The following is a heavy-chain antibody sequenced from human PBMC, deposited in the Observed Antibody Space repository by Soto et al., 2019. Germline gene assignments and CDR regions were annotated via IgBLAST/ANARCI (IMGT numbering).Heavy chain of an antibody. Sequence: SETLSLTCPVSGGSIRSYYWSWIRQPPGKGLEWIGYIYYSGSTNYNPSLKSRVTISVDTSKSQFSLKLSSVTAADTAVYYCARALYGAGTWFDPWAQGTLVTVSS. D-gene: IGHD3-10*01. V-gene: IGHV4-59*08. J-gene: IGHJ5*02. CDR2: IYYSGST. CDR1: GGSIRSYY. CDR3: ARALYGAGTWFDP.